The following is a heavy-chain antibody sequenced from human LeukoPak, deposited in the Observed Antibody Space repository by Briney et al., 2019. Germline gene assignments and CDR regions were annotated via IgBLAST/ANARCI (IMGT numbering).Heavy chain of an antibody. V-gene: IGHV3-11*01. J-gene: IGHJ3*02. Sequence: PGESLKISCAASGFTFSDYYMGWIRQAPGKGLEWISYISSSGSDIYYTGSMKGRFTISRDNAKNSLYLQMNSLRGDDTAVYYCARGFYGGNPLDAFDIWGQGTMVTVSS. CDR2: ISSSGSDI. D-gene: IGHD4-23*01. CDR1: GFTFSDYY. CDR3: ARGFYGGNPLDAFDI.